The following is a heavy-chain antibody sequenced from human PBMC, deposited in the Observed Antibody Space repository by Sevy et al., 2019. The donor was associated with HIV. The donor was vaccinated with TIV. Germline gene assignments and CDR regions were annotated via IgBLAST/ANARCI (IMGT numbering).Heavy chain of an antibody. CDR1: GFDFSIYS. J-gene: IGHJ4*02. D-gene: IGHD2-8*01. Sequence: GGSLRLPCAASGFDFSIYSMSWVRRAPGKGLEWVSTLSFGCGKINYADSVKGRFTISRDNSKSSVYLQMNNMRVEDTAVYYCAREGCTKPHDYWGQGTLVTVSS. CDR2: LSFGCGKI. CDR3: AREGCTKPHDY. V-gene: IGHV3-23*01.